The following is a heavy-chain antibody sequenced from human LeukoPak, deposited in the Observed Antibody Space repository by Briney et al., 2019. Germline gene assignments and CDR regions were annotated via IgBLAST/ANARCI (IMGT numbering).Heavy chain of an antibody. CDR3: AKGLNRIVGASPDY. CDR1: GYTFTSYD. V-gene: IGHV1-8*01. J-gene: IGHJ4*02. D-gene: IGHD1-26*01. CDR2: MNPNSGNT. Sequence: ASVKVSCKASGYTFTSYDINWVRQATGQGLEWMGWMNPNSGNTGYAQKFQGRVTMTRNTSISTAYMELSSLRSEDTAVYYCAKGLNRIVGASPDYWGQGTLVTVSS.